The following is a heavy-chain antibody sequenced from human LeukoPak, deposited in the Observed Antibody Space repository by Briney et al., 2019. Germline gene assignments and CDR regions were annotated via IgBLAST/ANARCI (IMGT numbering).Heavy chain of an antibody. CDR2: IYPGDSDT. D-gene: IGHD2-15*01. V-gene: IGHV5-51*01. J-gene: IGHJ4*02. CDR1: GYSFTSYW. CDR3: ARRGPRYCSGGSCYDY. Sequence: GESLRISRKGSGYSFTSYWIGWVRQMPGKGLEWMGIIYPGDSDTRYSPSFQGQVTISADKSISTAYLQWSSLKASDTAMYYCARRGPRYCSGGSCYDYWGQGTLVTVSS.